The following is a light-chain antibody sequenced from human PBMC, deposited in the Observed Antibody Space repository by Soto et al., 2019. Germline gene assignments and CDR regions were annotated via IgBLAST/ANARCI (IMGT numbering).Light chain of an antibody. V-gene: IGLV2-14*01. CDR1: SSDAGGYNY. Sequence: QSALTQPASVSGSPGQSVTISCTGSSSDAGGYNYVSWYQQHPGKAPKLMIYDVSNRPSGVSNRFSGSKSGNTASLTISGLQAEDEAEYYCSSYTSSSTLFYVFGTGTKLTVL. CDR2: DVS. CDR3: SSYTSSSTLFYV. J-gene: IGLJ1*01.